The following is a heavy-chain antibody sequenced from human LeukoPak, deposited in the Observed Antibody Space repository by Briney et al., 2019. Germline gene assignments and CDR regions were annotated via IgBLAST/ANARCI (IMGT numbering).Heavy chain of an antibody. Sequence: GGSLRLSCTPSGLSFGDYGMSWVRQAPGKGLEWVSGISGGARDTYYADSVKGRFTISRDNSKNTLYLQMSSLRAEDTAVYYCAKTEYPRGRYYYMDVWGNGTTVTISS. D-gene: IGHD3-10*01. CDR3: AKTEYPRGRYYYMDV. V-gene: IGHV3-23*01. J-gene: IGHJ6*03. CDR2: ISGGARDT. CDR1: GLSFGDYG.